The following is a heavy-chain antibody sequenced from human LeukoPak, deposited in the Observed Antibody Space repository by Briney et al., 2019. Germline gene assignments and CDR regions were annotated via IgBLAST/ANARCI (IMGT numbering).Heavy chain of an antibody. Sequence: SDTLSLTCIVSGGSISSSSYYWGWIRQPPGKGLEWIGSTDYRGTTYHNPSLNRRVTISVDTSKKKFSLKLSSVTAADTAVYYCARHRYSSGCADYWGQGTLVTVSS. CDR2: TDYRGTT. CDR1: GGSISSSSYY. V-gene: IGHV4-39*01. CDR3: ARHRYSSGCADY. J-gene: IGHJ4*02. D-gene: IGHD6-19*01.